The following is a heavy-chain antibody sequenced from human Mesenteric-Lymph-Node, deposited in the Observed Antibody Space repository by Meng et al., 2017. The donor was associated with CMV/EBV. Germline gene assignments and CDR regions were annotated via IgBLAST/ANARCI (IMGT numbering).Heavy chain of an antibody. V-gene: IGHV1-69*08. CDR1: GGTCSNDI. D-gene: IGHD2-15*01. CDR2: FVVSVGGR. CDR3: AREGSWGAMDV. Sequence: SCKASGGTCSNDIISWVRQVPGKGLEWMGRFVVSVGGRTYAQKFQGRATIIADKSTTTVYMELRSLRYEDTALYYCAREGSWGAMDVWGQGTLVTVSS. J-gene: IGHJ6*02.